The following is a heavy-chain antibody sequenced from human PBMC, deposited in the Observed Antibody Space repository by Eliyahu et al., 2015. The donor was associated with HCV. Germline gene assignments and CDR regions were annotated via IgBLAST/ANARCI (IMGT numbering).Heavy chain of an antibody. CDR3: ARDDSGGSYY. D-gene: IGHD2-15*01. Sequence: QVQLVESGGGVVQPGRSLRXSCAXSGFXFRXYAMHWVRQAPGKGLEWVXVISYDGSNKYYADSVKGRFTISRDNSKNTLYLQMNSLRAEDTAVYYCARDDSGGSYYWGQGTLVTVSS. V-gene: IGHV3-30-3*01. CDR1: GFXFRXYA. J-gene: IGHJ4*02. CDR2: ISYDGSNK.